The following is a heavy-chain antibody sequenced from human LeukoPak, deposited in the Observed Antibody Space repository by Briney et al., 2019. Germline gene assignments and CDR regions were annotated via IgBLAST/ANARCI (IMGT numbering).Heavy chain of an antibody. V-gene: IGHV3-23*01. CDR3: ASQIGTTGYYYYYMDV. J-gene: IGHJ6*03. D-gene: IGHD1-7*01. Sequence: PGGSLRLSCAASGFTFSSYAMSWVRQAPGEGLEWVSAISGSGGSTYYADSAKGRFTISRDNSKTTLYLQMNSLRAEDTAVYYCASQIGTTGYYYYYMDVWGKGTTVTVSS. CDR1: GFTFSSYA. CDR2: ISGSGGST.